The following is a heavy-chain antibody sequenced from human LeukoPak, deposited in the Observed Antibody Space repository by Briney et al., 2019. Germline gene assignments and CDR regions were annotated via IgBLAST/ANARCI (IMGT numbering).Heavy chain of an antibody. CDR2: INPNSGGT. V-gene: IGHV1-2*02. J-gene: IGHJ5*02. Sequence: ASVKVSCKTSGYSFTGYYIHWVRQAPGQGFEWLGWINPNSGGTNYAQKFQDSVSMTSDTSINTAYMELSSLRLDDTAVYYCARGVAAAGSRLDPWGQGTLITVSS. CDR1: GYSFTGYY. D-gene: IGHD6-13*01. CDR3: ARGVAAAGSRLDP.